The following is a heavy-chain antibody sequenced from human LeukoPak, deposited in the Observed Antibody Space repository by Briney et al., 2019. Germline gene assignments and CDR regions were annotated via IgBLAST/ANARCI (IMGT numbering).Heavy chain of an antibody. D-gene: IGHD6-19*01. V-gene: IGHV1-18*01. CDR2: ISAYNGNA. Sequence: ASVKVSCKASGYTFTSYGISWVRQAPGQGLEWMGWISAYNGNANYAQKPQGRVTMTTDTSTSTAYMELRSLRSDDTAVYYCAREYSSGWYKYFDYWGQGTLVTVSS. CDR3: AREYSSGWYKYFDY. CDR1: GYTFTSYG. J-gene: IGHJ4*02.